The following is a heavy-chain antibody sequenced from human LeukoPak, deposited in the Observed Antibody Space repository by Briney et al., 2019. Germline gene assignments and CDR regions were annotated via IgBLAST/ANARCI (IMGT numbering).Heavy chain of an antibody. D-gene: IGHD1-26*01. CDR3: ARDGSYYDFDI. CDR1: GYAFTSYD. V-gene: IGHV1-8*01. Sequence: GASVKVSCKASGYAFTSYDINRVRQATGQGLEWMGWMNPNSGNTGYAQKFQGRVTMTRNTSISTAYMELSSLRSEDTAVYYCARDGSYYDFDIWGQGTMVTVSS. J-gene: IGHJ3*02. CDR2: MNPNSGNT.